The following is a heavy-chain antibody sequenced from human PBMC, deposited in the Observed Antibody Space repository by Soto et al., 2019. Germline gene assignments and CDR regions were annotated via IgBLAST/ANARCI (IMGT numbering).Heavy chain of an antibody. V-gene: IGHV3-23*01. CDR3: AKARCTTSNCYVPAY. CDR1: GFSFSTYT. Sequence: HPGGSLRLSSAASGFSFSTYTMSWVRRAPGKGLEWVSAISGSGGSPSYADSVQGRFTISRDNPKKTLYLQMNSQRAEDTAVYYGAKARCTTSNCYVPAYWGQGTLVTVSS. CDR2: ISGSGGSP. D-gene: IGHD2-8*01. J-gene: IGHJ4*02.